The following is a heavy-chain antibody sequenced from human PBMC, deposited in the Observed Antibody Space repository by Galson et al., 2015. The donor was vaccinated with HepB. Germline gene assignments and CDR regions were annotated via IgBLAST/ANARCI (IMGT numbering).Heavy chain of an antibody. V-gene: IGHV5-10-1*01. CDR3: ARVMTTPTLIPWNSRYYYYYYMDV. D-gene: IGHD3-16*01. J-gene: IGHJ6*03. CDR1: GFSFTKYW. CDR2: IDPGDSYT. Sequence: QSGAEVKKPGESLRISCKGSGFSFTKYWTSWVRQMPGKGLEWMGRIDPGDSYTTYNPSFQGHVTISADKSINTAYLQWSSLKASDTAMYFCARVMTTPTLIPWNSRYYYYYYMDVWGKGTTVTVSS.